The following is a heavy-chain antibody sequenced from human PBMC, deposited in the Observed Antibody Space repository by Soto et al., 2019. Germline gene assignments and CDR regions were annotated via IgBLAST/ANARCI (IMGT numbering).Heavy chain of an antibody. CDR3: ARDGSLTMVRGVIIIDD. V-gene: IGHV1-69*04. D-gene: IGHD3-10*01. J-gene: IGHJ4*02. Sequence: GASVKVSCKASGGTFSRYTISWVRQAPGQGLEWMGRIIPILGIANYAQKFQGRVTMTADKSTSTAYMELRSLRSEDTAVYYCARDGSLTMVRGVIIIDDWGQGTLVTVSS. CDR1: GGTFSRYT. CDR2: IIPILGIA.